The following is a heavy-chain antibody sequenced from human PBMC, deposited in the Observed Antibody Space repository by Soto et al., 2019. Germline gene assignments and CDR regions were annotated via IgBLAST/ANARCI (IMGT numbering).Heavy chain of an antibody. D-gene: IGHD2-2*02. CDR3: ARDPRGVVVPAAITLAGYYGMDV. Sequence: QVQLVQSGAEVKKPGSSVKVSCKASGGTFSSYTISWVRQAPGQGLEWMGRIIPILGIANYAQKFQGRVTITADKSTSTAYMELSSLRSEDTAVYYCARDPRGVVVPAAITLAGYYGMDVWGQGTTFTVSS. CDR2: IIPILGIA. CDR1: GGTFSSYT. J-gene: IGHJ6*02. V-gene: IGHV1-69*08.